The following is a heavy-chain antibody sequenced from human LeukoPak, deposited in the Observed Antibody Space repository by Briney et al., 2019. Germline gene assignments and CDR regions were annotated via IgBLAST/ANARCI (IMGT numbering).Heavy chain of an antibody. CDR3: APAPDYDILTGYFSY. CDR1: GFTFSDYY. Sequence: GGSLRLSCAASGFTFSDYYMSWIRQAPGKGLEWVSYISSSGSTIYYADSVRGRFTISRDNSKNTLYLQMNSLRAEDTALYYCAPAPDYDILTGYFSYWGQGTLVTVSS. V-gene: IGHV3-11*01. D-gene: IGHD3-9*01. J-gene: IGHJ4*02. CDR2: ISSSGSTI.